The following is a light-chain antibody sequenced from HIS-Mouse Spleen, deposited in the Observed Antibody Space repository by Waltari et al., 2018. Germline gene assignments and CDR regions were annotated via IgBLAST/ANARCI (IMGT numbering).Light chain of an antibody. CDR3: YSAADNNLGV. V-gene: IGLV3-27*01. CDR2: KDS. CDR1: VLATNF. Sequence: SYELTQPSSVSVSPGQTARITCSRDVLATNFARWFQQKPVQAPVLVIYKDSERPSGIPERFSGSSSGTTVTLTISGAQVEDEADYYCYSAADNNLGVFGGGTKLTVL. J-gene: IGLJ3*02.